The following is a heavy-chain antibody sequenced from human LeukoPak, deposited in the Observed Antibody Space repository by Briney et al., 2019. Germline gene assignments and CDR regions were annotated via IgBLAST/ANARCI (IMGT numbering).Heavy chain of an antibody. CDR2: IYFSGST. D-gene: IGHD2-2*01. V-gene: IGHV4-39*01. Sequence: PSETLSLTCTVSGGSISSSSYYWGWIRQPPGKGLEWIGSIYFSGSTYYNPSLKSRVTISVDTSKNQFSLKLSSVTAADTAVYYCARSSPAHDAFDIWGQGTMVTVSS. CDR1: GGSISSSSYY. CDR3: ARSSPAHDAFDI. J-gene: IGHJ3*02.